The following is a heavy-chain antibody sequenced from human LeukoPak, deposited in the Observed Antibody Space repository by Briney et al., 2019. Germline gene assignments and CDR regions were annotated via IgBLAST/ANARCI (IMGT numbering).Heavy chain of an antibody. CDR2: INRNGSEK. V-gene: IGHV3-7*01. J-gene: IGHJ4*02. Sequence: GGSLRLSCAASGFAFNADWMSWVRQAPGKGLERVANINRNGSEKYYVDSVKGRFTISRDNAKNSLYLQMNALTVEDTAVYYCARDLGGGPPGYWGQGTLVSVSS. CDR3: ARDLGGGPPGY. CDR1: GFAFNADW. D-gene: IGHD4-23*01.